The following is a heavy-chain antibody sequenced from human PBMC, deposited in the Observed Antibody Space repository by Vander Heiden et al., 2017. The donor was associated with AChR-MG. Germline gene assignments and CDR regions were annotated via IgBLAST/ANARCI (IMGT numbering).Heavy chain of an antibody. V-gene: IGHV3-33*01. CDR2: IWYDGVNK. J-gene: IGHJ4*02. CDR1: GLSLSAYG. CDR3: AREVYYGSGTYYFDY. D-gene: IGHD3-10*01. Sequence: QVQLVESGGGVVTPGRSLGLSCAASGLSLSAYGMHWFRQSPGKWLESVAVIWYDGVNKYYADSVKGRFTISRDNSKNTLSLQMNSLRVEDTAVYYCAREVYYGSGTYYFDYWGQGTLVTVSS.